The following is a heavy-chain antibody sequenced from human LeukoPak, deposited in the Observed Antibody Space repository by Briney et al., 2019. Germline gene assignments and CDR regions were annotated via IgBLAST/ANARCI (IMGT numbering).Heavy chain of an antibody. V-gene: IGHV3-7*01. CDR1: GFTISTYW. D-gene: IGHD7-27*01. J-gene: IGHJ6*03. Sequence: GGSQRLSCAPSGFTISTYWIRWVRQAPGKGLEWVANKNQEGREEYYVDSVRGRLTISRHNAEHSLYLQMNSLRSEDTAVFLCARDITGDYNVNYFYYTDVWGKGTSVTVSS. CDR2: KNQEGREE. CDR3: ARDITGDYNVNYFYYTDV.